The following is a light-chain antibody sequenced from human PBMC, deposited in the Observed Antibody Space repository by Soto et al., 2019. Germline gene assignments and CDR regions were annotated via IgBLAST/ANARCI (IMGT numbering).Light chain of an antibody. V-gene: IGKV3-20*01. CDR2: GAS. Sequence: EIVVTQSPGTLSLSPGERSTLACRASHSVSSSYLAWYQQKPGQAPRLLIYGASSRATGIPDRFSGSGSGTDFTLTISRLEPEDFAVYYCQQYGSSPLTFGQGTRLEIK. J-gene: IGKJ5*01. CDR1: HSVSSSY. CDR3: QQYGSSPLT.